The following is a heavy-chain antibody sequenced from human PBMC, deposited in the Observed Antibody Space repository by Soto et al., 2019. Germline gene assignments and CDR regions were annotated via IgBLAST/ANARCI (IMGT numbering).Heavy chain of an antibody. J-gene: IGHJ4*02. V-gene: IGHV4-59*01. CDR3: ALRSMAVVPEY. CDR1: GDSISSYY. CDR2: LYYGRSA. D-gene: IGHD3-22*01. Sequence: QVQLQESGPGLVKPSETLSLTCAVSGDSISSYYCMWIRQPPGKGLESIGYLYYGRSANYNPSLKRRVTLQVDTSTNQSSLTLSSMTAADTAVYYCALRSMAVVPEYWGQGTLVTVSS.